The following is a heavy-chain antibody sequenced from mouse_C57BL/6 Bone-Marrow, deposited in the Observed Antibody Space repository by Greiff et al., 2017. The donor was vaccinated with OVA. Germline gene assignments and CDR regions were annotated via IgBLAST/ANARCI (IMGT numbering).Heavy chain of an antibody. J-gene: IGHJ1*03. Sequence: EVKLLESGGGLVQPKGSLKLSCAASGFSFNTYAMNWVRQAPGKGLEWVARIRSKSNNYATYYADSVKDRFTISRDDSESMLYLQMNNLKTEDTAMYYCVRHDVYWYFGVWGTGTTVTVSS. V-gene: IGHV10-1*01. CDR1: GFSFNTYA. CDR2: IRSKSNNYAT. D-gene: IGHD2-3*01. CDR3: VRHDVYWYFGV.